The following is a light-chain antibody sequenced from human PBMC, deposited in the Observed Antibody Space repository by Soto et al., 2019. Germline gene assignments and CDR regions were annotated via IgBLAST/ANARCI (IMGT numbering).Light chain of an antibody. J-gene: IGKJ2*01. CDR3: QQYDTFPPYT. CDR2: DAS. Sequence: DIPMTQSPSSLSASVGDRVTITCQASRDISVYLNWYQQKPGKPPKLLVFDASNLQTGVPSRFSGSGSGTHFTFTISSLQPEDIATYYCQQYDTFPPYTFGQGTRLEIK. CDR1: RDISVY. V-gene: IGKV1-33*01.